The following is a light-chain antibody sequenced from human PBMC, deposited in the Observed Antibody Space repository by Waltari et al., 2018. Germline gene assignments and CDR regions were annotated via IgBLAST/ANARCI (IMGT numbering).Light chain of an antibody. CDR1: NLGVTY. CDR2: QDT. J-gene: IGLJ2*01. CDR3: QAWDSTTYVL. V-gene: IGLV3-1*01. Sequence: SYELTQPPSVSVSPGQTATIPCSANNLGVTYASWYQQRPGQSPVLIIYQDTKRPSGIPERFSGSNSGNTATLTISGTQTMDEADYYCQAWDSTTYVLFGGGTKLTVL.